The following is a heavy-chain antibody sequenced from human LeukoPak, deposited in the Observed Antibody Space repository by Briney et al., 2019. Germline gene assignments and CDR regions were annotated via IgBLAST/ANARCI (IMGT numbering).Heavy chain of an antibody. V-gene: IGHV1-18*04. CDR2: ISAYNGNT. D-gene: IGHD6-13*01. CDR1: GYTFTSYG. J-gene: IGHJ4*02. Sequence: GASVKVSCKASGYTFTSYGISWVRQAPGQGLEWMGWISAYNGNTNYAQKLQGRVTMTTDTSTSTAYMELRSLRSDDTAVYYCARLVELLFHSSSSHSLDYWGQGTLVTVSS. CDR3: ARLVELLFHSSSSHSLDY.